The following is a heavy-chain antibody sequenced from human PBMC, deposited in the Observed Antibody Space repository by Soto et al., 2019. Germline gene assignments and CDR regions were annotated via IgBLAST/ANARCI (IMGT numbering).Heavy chain of an antibody. J-gene: IGHJ4*02. Sequence: ASVKVSCKASGGTFSSYAISWVRQAPGQGLEWMGGIIPIFGTANYAQKFQGRVTITADESTSTAYMELSSLRSEDTAVYYCALGEMATITGYWGQGTLVTVSS. CDR3: ALGEMATITGY. CDR2: IIPIFGTA. V-gene: IGHV1-69*13. D-gene: IGHD5-12*01. CDR1: GGTFSSYA.